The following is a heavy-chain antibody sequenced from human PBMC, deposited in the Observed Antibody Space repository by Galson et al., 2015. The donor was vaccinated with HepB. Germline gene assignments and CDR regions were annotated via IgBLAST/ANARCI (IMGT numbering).Heavy chain of an antibody. D-gene: IGHD2-15*01. J-gene: IGHJ4*02. V-gene: IGHV3-48*04. CDR3: AKDGIMVANNPYHFHY. CDR2: ISSSSSTI. CDR1: GFTFNSYS. Sequence: SLRLSCAASGFTFNSYSMNWVRQAPGKGLEWVSYISSSSSTIYYADSVKGRFTISRDNAKNSLYLQMNSLRAEDTAVYYCAKDGIMVANNPYHFHYWGQGTLVTVSS.